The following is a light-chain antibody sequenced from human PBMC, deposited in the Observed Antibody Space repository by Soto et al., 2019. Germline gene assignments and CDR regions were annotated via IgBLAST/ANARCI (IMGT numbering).Light chain of an antibody. V-gene: IGLV1-40*01. Sequence: QLVLTQPPSVSGAPGQRVTIACTGSSSNFGAGYDVHWYQQLPGTAPKLLIHGNNNRPSGVPDRFSGSKSGTSASLAITGLQAEDEADYYCQSYDSSLSGVVFGGGTQLTVL. CDR1: SSNFGAGYD. CDR3: QSYDSSLSGVV. J-gene: IGLJ2*01. CDR2: GNN.